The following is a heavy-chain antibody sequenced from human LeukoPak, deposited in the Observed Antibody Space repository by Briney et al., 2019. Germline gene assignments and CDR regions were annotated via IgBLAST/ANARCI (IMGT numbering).Heavy chain of an antibody. CDR2: IYYSGST. Sequence: PSETLSLTCTVSGGSISSSSYYWGWIRQPPGKGLEWIGSIYYSGSTYYNPSLKSRVTISVDTSKNQFSLKLSSVTAADTAVYYCARHEAFDDSSGYLGWGQGTLVTVSS. V-gene: IGHV4-39*01. J-gene: IGHJ4*02. CDR3: ARHEAFDDSSGYLG. D-gene: IGHD3-22*01. CDR1: GGSISSSSYY.